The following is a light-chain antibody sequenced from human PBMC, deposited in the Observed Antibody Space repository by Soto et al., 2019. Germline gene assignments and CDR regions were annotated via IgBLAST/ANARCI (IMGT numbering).Light chain of an antibody. CDR3: QHYNSYSEA. CDR1: QTISSW. J-gene: IGKJ1*01. Sequence: DIQMTHSPSSLSASVVDRFTITCVASQTISSWLAWYQQKPGKAPKLLIYKASTLKSGVPSRFSGSGSGTEFTLTISSLQPDDFATYYCQHYNSYSEAFGQGTKV. CDR2: KAS. V-gene: IGKV1-5*03.